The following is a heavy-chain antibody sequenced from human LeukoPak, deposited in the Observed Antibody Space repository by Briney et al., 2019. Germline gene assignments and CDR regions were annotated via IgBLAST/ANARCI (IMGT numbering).Heavy chain of an antibody. Sequence: GGSLRLSCTASGFTFGDYAMSWFRQAPGKGLEWVGFIRSKAYGGTTEYAASVKGRFTISRDDSKSIAYLQMNSLKTEDTAVYYCTRDRGSRWELSAFDIWGQGTMVTVSS. D-gene: IGHD1-26*01. V-gene: IGHV3-49*03. CDR2: IRSKAYGGTT. CDR1: GFTFGDYA. CDR3: TRDRGSRWELSAFDI. J-gene: IGHJ3*02.